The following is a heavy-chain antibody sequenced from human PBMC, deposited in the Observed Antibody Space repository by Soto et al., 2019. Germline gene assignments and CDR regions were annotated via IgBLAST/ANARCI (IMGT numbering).Heavy chain of an antibody. CDR1: GGSISSYS. CDR3: ARDVGGTDYYYYYGMDV. CDR2: IYTSGST. D-gene: IGHD1-1*01. V-gene: IGHV4-4*07. J-gene: IGHJ6*02. Sequence: QVQLQESGPGLVKPSETLSLTCTVSGGSISSYSWSWIRQPAGKGLEWIGRIYTSGSTNYNPSPKSRVTMSVDTSKSQFSLKLSSVTVADTAVYYWARDVGGTDYYYYYGMDVWGQGTTVTVSS.